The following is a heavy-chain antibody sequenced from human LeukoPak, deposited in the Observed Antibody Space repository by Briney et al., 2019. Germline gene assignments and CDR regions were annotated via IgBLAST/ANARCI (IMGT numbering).Heavy chain of an antibody. V-gene: IGHV3-48*04. CDR1: GFTFSSYS. J-gene: IGHJ6*04. Sequence: AGGSLRLSRAASGFTFSSYSMNWVRQAPGKGLEWVSYISSSGSTIYYADSVKGRFTISRDNAKNSLYLQMNSLRAEDTAVYYCAELGITMIGGVWGKGTTVTISS. CDR3: AELGITMIGGV. CDR2: ISSSGSTI. D-gene: IGHD3-10*02.